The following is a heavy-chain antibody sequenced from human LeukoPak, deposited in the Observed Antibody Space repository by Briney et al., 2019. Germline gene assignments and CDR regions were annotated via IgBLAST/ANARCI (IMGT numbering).Heavy chain of an antibody. Sequence: SEPLSLTCSGSNYSISNSLYWGWLRQPPGKGLEWIGNYHIGNTYYNPSLKSRVTISEDTSKNQFSLRVNSVTAADTAVYYCARLWDSTGLYFYYYMDVWGEGTTVTVSS. D-gene: IGHD6-19*01. J-gene: IGHJ6*03. CDR2: YHIGNT. V-gene: IGHV4-38-2*02. CDR3: ARLWDSTGLYFYYYMDV. CDR1: NYSISNSLY.